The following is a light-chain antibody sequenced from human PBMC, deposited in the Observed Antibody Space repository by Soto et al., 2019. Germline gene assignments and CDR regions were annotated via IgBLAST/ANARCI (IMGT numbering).Light chain of an antibody. J-gene: IGLJ1*01. CDR3: SSYTISSTYV. V-gene: IGLV2-14*01. CDR1: SSDVGGYNY. Sequence: QSVLTQPASVSGSPGQSITISCTGTSSDVGGYNYVSWYQQYPGKAPKLMIYDVSNRPSGVSNRFSGSKSGNTASLTISGLQSGDEADYYCSSYTISSTYVFGTGTKVTVL. CDR2: DVS.